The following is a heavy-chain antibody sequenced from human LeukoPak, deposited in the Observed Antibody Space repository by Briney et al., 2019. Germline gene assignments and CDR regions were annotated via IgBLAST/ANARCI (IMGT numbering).Heavy chain of an antibody. CDR3: ARGAYCTNGVCYPPYYFDY. Sequence: SETLSLTCAVYGGPFSGYYWSWIRQPPGKGLEWIGEINHSGSTNYNPSLKSRVTISVDTSKNQFSLKLSSVTAADTAVYYCARGAYCTNGVCYPPYYFDYWGQGTLVTVSS. CDR1: GGPFSGYY. D-gene: IGHD2-8*01. J-gene: IGHJ4*02. V-gene: IGHV4-34*01. CDR2: INHSGST.